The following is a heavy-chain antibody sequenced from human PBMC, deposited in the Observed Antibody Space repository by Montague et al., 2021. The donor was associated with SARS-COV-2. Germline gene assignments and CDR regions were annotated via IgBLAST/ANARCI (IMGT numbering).Heavy chain of an antibody. CDR2: INSDGSST. D-gene: IGHD3-22*01. Sequence: SLRLSWSASGFTFSSYWMHWVRQAPGKGLVWVSRINSDGSSTSYADSVKGRFTISRDNAKNTLYLQMNSLRAEDTAVYYCITMIVVAEDYFDYWGQGTQVTVSS. CDR1: GFTFSSYW. J-gene: IGHJ4*02. CDR3: ITMIVVAEDYFDY. V-gene: IGHV3-74*01.